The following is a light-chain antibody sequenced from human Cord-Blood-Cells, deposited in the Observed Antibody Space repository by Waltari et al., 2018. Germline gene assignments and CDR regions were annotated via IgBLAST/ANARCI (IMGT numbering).Light chain of an antibody. CDR2: GAS. Sequence: EIVMTQSPATLSVSPGERPTLSCRASQSVSSNLAWYQQKPGQAPRLLIYGASTRATGIPARFSGSGSGTEFTLTISSLQSEDFAVYYCQQYNNWYTFGQGTKLEIK. CDR1: QSVSSN. J-gene: IGKJ2*01. V-gene: IGKV3-15*01. CDR3: QQYNNWYT.